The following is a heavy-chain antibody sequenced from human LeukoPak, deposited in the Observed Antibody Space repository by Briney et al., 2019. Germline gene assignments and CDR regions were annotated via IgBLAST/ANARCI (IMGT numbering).Heavy chain of an antibody. CDR2: IWYDGSNK. CDR3: ARDRIQLWFGSRYMDV. V-gene: IGHV3-33*01. CDR1: GFTFSSYG. D-gene: IGHD5-18*01. Sequence: PGGSLRLSCAASGFTFSSYGMHWVRQAPGKGLEWVAVIWYDGSNKYYADSVKGRFTISRDNSKNTLYLQMNSLRAEDTAVYYCARDRIQLWFGSRYMDVWGKGTTVTVSS. J-gene: IGHJ6*03.